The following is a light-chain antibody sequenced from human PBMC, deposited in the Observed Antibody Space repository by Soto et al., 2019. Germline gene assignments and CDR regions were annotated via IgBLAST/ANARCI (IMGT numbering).Light chain of an antibody. CDR3: QQYSSWLWT. Sequence: VTTQSPSTLSVSPGERETLSCRASQSVGTKLAWYQQTRGQALRLLIYGASNRATGVPARFSGSVSGTEFTLTISSLQSEDFAVYYCQQYSSWLWTLGQGTKVDI. CDR2: GAS. CDR1: QSVGTK. V-gene: IGKV3-15*01. J-gene: IGKJ1*01.